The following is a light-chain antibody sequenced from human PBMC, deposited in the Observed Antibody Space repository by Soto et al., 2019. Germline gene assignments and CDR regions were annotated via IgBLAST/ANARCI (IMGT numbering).Light chain of an antibody. CDR2: GAS. Sequence: EIVLTQSPGTLSLSPGERATLSCRASQSVTTNYLAWYQQKPGQAPRLLIYGASSRATGIPERFSGSWSGTDFPLTISRLEPEDFVVYYYQHYGTSPRTFGQGTKVEIK. CDR3: QHYGTSPRT. CDR1: QSVTTNY. V-gene: IGKV3-20*01. J-gene: IGKJ1*01.